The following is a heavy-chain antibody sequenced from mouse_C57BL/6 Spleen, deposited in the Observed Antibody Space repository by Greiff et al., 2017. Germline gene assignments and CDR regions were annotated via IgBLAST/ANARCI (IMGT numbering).Heavy chain of an antibody. J-gene: IGHJ1*03. CDR2: IYPGSGST. D-gene: IGHD1-1*01. V-gene: IGHV1-55*01. CDR1: GYTFTSYW. Sequence: QVQLQQPGAELVKPGASVKMSCKASGYTFTSYWITWVKQRPGQGLEWIGDIYPGSGSTNYNEKFKSQATLTVDTYSSTAYMQLSSLTSEGSAVYYCAKTGPYGSISWYVDVWGTGTTVTGTS. CDR3: AKTGPYGSISWYVDV.